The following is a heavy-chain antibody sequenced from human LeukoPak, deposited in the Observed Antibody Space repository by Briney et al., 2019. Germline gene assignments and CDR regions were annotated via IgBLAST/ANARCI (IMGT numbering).Heavy chain of an antibody. D-gene: IGHD2-2*01. V-gene: IGHV4-31*03. Sequence: PSETLSLTCTVSGGSINSGGYYWNWIRQHPGKGLEWIGNSYYSGSTYYNPSLKSRVNISLDTTKKQFSLKLTSVTAAGTAVYYCARGTLTGAAAKFDPWGQGTLVTVSS. CDR2: SYYSGST. CDR1: GGSINSGGYY. CDR3: ARGTLTGAAAKFDP. J-gene: IGHJ5*02.